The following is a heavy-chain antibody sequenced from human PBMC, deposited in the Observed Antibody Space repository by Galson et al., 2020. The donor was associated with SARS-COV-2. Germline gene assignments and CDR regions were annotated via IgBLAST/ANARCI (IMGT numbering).Heavy chain of an antibody. CDR3: ARSYDDFATWFDP. J-gene: IGHJ5*02. V-gene: IGHV1-8*01. D-gene: IGHD4-17*01. Sequence: MGWMNPNSGNTGYAQKFQGRVTMTRTTSISTAYMELNSLTSEDMAVYYCARSYDDFATWFDPWGQGTLVTVSS. CDR2: MNPNSGNT.